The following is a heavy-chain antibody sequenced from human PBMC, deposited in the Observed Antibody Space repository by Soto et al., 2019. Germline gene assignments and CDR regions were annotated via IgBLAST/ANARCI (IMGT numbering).Heavy chain of an antibody. V-gene: IGHV3-33*01. CDR3: ARDPSHGSGSYLDY. Sequence: QVQLVERGGGVVQPGRSLRLSCTASGFNFNNYGMHWVRQAPGKGLVWVAVIWYDGSNKYYAVSVKGRFTISRDNSKNTLYLQMSSLRAEDTAVYFCARDPSHGSGSYLDYWGQGTLVTVSS. J-gene: IGHJ4*02. CDR2: IWYDGSNK. D-gene: IGHD3-10*01. CDR1: GFNFNNYG.